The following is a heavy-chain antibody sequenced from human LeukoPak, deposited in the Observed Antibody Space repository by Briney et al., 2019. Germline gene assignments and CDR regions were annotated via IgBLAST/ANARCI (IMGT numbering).Heavy chain of an antibody. CDR1: GGSFSGYY. D-gene: IGHD4-17*01. J-gene: IGHJ4*02. CDR2: INHSGST. V-gene: IGHV4-34*01. Sequence: SETLSLTCAVYGGSFSGYYWSWIRQPPGKGLEWIGEINHSGSTNYNPSLKSRVTISVDTSNNQFSLKLSSVTAADTAVYFCARGGPHTVTHFDYWGQGILVTVSS. CDR3: ARGGPHTVTHFDY.